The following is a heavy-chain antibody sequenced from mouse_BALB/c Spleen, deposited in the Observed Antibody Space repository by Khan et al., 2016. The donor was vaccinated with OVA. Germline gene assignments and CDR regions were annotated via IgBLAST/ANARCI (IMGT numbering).Heavy chain of an antibody. CDR3: ARRTTGYTMDS. D-gene: IGHD2-14*01. CDR2: INPRSGYT. J-gene: IGHJ4*01. Sequence: QVQLQQSGAELARPGASVRMSCKASGYTFTSNTMHWIKQRPGQGLEWIGYINPRSGYTNYNQNFKDKATLTADKSSSTAYMQLSSLTSEDSSGYYCARRTTGYTMDSWGQGTSVTVSS. V-gene: IGHV1-4*01. CDR1: GYTFTSNT.